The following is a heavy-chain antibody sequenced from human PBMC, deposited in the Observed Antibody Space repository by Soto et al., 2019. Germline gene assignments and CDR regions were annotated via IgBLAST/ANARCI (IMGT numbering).Heavy chain of an antibody. D-gene: IGHD3-22*01. CDR1: VFTFGDYA. J-gene: IGHJ4*02. CDR2: IRSKAYGGTT. CDR3: TRTVTMIVVVKVDY. Sequence: GGSLRLSCTASVFTFGDYAMSWFRQAPGKGLEWVGFIRSKAYGGTTEYAASVKGRFTISRDDSKSIAYLQMNSLKTEDTAVYYCTRTVTMIVVVKVDYWGQGTLVTVSS. V-gene: IGHV3-49*03.